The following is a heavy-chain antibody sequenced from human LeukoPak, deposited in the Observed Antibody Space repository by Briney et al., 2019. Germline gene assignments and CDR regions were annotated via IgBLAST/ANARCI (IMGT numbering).Heavy chain of an antibody. CDR3: ARDKSSSGWYPNLTMDV. V-gene: IGHV3-7*01. CDR1: GFTFSSYW. J-gene: IGHJ6*02. CDR2: IKQDGSEK. D-gene: IGHD6-19*01. Sequence: GGSLRLSCAASGFTFSSYWMSWVRQAPGKGLEWVANIKQDGSEKYYVDSVKGRFTISRDNAKNSLYLQMNSLRAEDTAVYYCARDKSSSGWYPNLTMDVWGQGTTVTVSS.